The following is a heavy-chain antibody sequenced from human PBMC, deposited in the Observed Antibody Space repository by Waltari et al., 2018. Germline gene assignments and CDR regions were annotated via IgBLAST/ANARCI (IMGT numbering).Heavy chain of an antibody. CDR1: GYTFTSYA. CDR2: INAGKGNT. V-gene: IGHV1-3*01. Sequence: QVQLVQSGAEVKKPGASVKVSCKASGYTFTSYAMHWVRQAPGQRLEWMGWINAGKGNTKYSQKFQGRVTITRDTSARTAYMELSSLRSEDTAVYYCARGHIVRGVMYYFDYWGQGTLVTVSS. J-gene: IGHJ4*02. D-gene: IGHD3-10*02. CDR3: ARGHIVRGVMYYFDY.